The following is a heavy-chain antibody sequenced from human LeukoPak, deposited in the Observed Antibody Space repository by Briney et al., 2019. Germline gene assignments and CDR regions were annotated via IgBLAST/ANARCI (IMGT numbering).Heavy chain of an antibody. D-gene: IGHD2-2*01. CDR3: ARDHVADCSSTSCYQFGWFDP. V-gene: IGHV1-18*01. CDR2: ISAYNGNT. J-gene: IGHJ5*02. CDR1: GYTFTSYG. Sequence: GASVKVSCKASGYTFTSYGISWVRQAPGQGLEWMGWISAYNGNTNYAQKLQGRVTMTTDTSTSTAYMELRSLRSDDTAVYYCARDHVADCSSTSCYQFGWFDPWGQGTLVTVSS.